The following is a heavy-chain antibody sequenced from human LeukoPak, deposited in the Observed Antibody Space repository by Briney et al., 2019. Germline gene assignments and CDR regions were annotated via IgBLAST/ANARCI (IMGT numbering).Heavy chain of an antibody. Sequence: ASVKVSCKASGYIFTSYGVSWVRQAPGQGLEWMGWISAFNGNTNYAQKFRGRVTMTTEASTSTAYMELRSLRSEDTAVYYCARLTPKRGPGSEDYWGQGTLVTVSS. D-gene: IGHD4/OR15-4a*01. CDR1: GYIFTSYG. V-gene: IGHV1-18*01. CDR3: ARLTPKRGPGSEDY. CDR2: ISAFNGNT. J-gene: IGHJ4*02.